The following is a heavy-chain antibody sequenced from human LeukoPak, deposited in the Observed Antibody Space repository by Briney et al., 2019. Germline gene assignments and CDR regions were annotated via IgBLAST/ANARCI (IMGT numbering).Heavy chain of an antibody. J-gene: IGHJ4*02. CDR1: GYTLTELS. CDR2: MNPNSGNT. Sequence: ASVKVSCKVSGYTLTELSMHWVRQATGQGLEWMGWMNPNSGNTGYAQKFQGRVTITRNTSISTAYMELSSLRSEDTAVYYCARAYTYYDFWSGYYTGNYFDYWGQGTLVTVSS. V-gene: IGHV1-8*03. D-gene: IGHD3-3*01. CDR3: ARAYTYYDFWSGYYTGNYFDY.